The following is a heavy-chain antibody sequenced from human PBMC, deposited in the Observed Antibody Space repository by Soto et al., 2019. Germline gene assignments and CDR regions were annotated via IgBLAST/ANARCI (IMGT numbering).Heavy chain of an antibody. V-gene: IGHV3-23*01. CDR1: GFTFSRYA. Sequence: GGSLKLSCVTSGFTFSRYAMTWVRQTPGKGLETISLITGDAGGSYYADSVKGRFTISRDNSKNTLYLQMNSLRAEDTAVYYCAKAPSPRCSGFVCYPLDSWGQGTQVTVSS. CDR3: AKAPSPRCSGFVCYPLDS. J-gene: IGHJ4*02. CDR2: ITGDAGGS. D-gene: IGHD2-15*01.